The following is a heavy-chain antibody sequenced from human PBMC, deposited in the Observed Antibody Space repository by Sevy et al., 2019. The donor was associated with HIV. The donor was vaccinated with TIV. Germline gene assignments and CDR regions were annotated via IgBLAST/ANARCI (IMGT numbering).Heavy chain of an antibody. V-gene: IGHV3-48*02. CDR2: ISSSSSTI. CDR3: ARLNYYDSSGYYYSAFDI. J-gene: IGHJ3*02. D-gene: IGHD3-22*01. Sequence: GGSLRLSCAASGFTFSSYSMNWVRQAPGKGLEWVSYISSSSSTIYYADSVKGRFTISRDNAKNSLYLQMNSLRDEDTAVYYCARLNYYDSSGYYYSAFDILGQGTMVTVSS. CDR1: GFTFSSYS.